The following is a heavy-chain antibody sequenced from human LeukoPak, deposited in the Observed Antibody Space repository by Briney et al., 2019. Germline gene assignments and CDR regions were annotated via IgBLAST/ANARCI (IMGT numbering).Heavy chain of an antibody. CDR2: IYWDGDK. D-gene: IGHD6-19*01. V-gene: IGHV2-5*02. J-gene: IGHJ4*02. CDR3: AHRSITVAAMPFDY. Sequence: GSGPTLVEPTQTLTLTCTFSGFSLNNDKVAVAWIRQPPGKALEWLALIYWDGDKRHSPSLKRRLTITKDTSQNQVVLTMTNMDPVDTGTYFCAHRSITVAAMPFDYWGQGTLVTVSS. CDR1: GFSLNNDKVA.